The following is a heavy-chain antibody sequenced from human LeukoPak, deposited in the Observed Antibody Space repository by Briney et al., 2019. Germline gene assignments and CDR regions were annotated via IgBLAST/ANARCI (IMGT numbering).Heavy chain of an antibody. Sequence: SETLSLTCTVSGGSISSYYWSWIRQPAGKGLEWIGRIYTSGSTNYNPSLKSRVTISVDTSKNQFSLKLSSVTAADTAVYYCARYHYYDSSGYYYVDYWGQGTLVTVSS. D-gene: IGHD3-22*01. CDR1: GGSISSYY. CDR2: IYTSGST. V-gene: IGHV4-4*07. CDR3: ARYHYYDSSGYYYVDY. J-gene: IGHJ4*02.